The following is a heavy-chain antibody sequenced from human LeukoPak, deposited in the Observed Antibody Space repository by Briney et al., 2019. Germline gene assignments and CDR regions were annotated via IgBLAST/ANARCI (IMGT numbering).Heavy chain of an antibody. Sequence: SETLSLTCTVSGGSISSSAYHWGWIRQPPGKGLEWIGSIHNSGSTYYNPSLKSRVTISVRTSKNQFSLKLSSVTAADTSVYYCARTGDPGGYYYYYYMDVWGKGTTVTVSS. V-gene: IGHV4-39*01. CDR1: GGSISSSAYH. CDR2: IHNSGST. J-gene: IGHJ6*03. D-gene: IGHD2-21*02. CDR3: ARTGDPGGYYYYYYMDV.